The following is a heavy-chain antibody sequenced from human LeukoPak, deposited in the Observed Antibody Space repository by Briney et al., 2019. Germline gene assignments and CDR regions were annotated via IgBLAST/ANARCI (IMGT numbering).Heavy chain of an antibody. D-gene: IGHD3-10*01. J-gene: IGHJ4*02. V-gene: IGHV3-15*01. CDR1: GFTFSSYA. CDR2: IKSKTDGGTT. CDR3: TTEYGRNYYGSGSYYKYYFDY. Sequence: GGSLRLSCAASGFTFSSYAMHWVRQAPGKGLEWVGRIKSKTDGGTTDYAAPVTGRLTVSRDDSKNTLYLQMNSLRTEDTAVYYCTTEYGRNYYGSGSYYKYYFDYWGQGTLVTVSS.